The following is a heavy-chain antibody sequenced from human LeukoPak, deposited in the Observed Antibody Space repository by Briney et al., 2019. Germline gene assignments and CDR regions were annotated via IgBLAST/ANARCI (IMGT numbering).Heavy chain of an antibody. CDR3: ARDSSGWTRRYNWFDP. CDR1: GFTFSSYA. Sequence: PGGSLRLSCAASGFTFSSYAMHWVRQAPGKGLEWVAVISYDGSNKYYADSVKGRFTISRDNSKNTLYLQMNSLRAEDTAVYYCARDSSGWTRRYNWFDPWGQGTLVTVSS. CDR2: ISYDGSNK. J-gene: IGHJ5*02. D-gene: IGHD6-19*01. V-gene: IGHV3-30-3*01.